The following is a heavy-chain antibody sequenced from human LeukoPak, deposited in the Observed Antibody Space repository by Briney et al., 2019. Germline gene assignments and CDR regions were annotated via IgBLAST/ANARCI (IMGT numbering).Heavy chain of an antibody. V-gene: IGHV1-69*05. D-gene: IGHD6-19*01. CDR2: IIPIFGTA. J-gene: IGHJ4*02. CDR3: ARASSGWYGLDY. CDR1: GGTFSSYA. Sequence: SVKVSCKASGGTFSSYAISWVRQAPGQGLEWMGRIIPIFGTANYAQKFQGRVTITTDESTSTAYMELSSLRSEGTAVYYCARASSGWYGLDYWGQGTLVTVSS.